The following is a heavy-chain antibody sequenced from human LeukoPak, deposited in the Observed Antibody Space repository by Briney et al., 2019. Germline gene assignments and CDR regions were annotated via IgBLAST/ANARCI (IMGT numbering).Heavy chain of an antibody. CDR2: INPYSGDT. CDR3: ARDQGSLTRSWYTGY. J-gene: IGHJ4*02. Sequence: ASVKVSCKASGYTFTGYYMHWVRQAPGQGLEWMGRINPYSGDTNFAQKFQGRVTMTRDTSITTAYVDLSSLTPDDTAVYFCARDQGSLTRSWYTGYWGQGTQVTVSS. CDR1: GYTFTGYY. V-gene: IGHV1-2*06. D-gene: IGHD6-13*01.